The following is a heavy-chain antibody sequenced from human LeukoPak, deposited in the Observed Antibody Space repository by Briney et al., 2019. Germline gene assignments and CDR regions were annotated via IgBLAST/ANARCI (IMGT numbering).Heavy chain of an antibody. V-gene: IGHV3-33*01. CDR1: GFTFSSYG. CDR3: AREWRYYDSSGYYDY. D-gene: IGHD3-22*01. CDR2: IWYDGSNR. Sequence: PGGSLRLSCAASGFTFSSYGMHWVRHAPGKGLEGVAVIWYDGSNRYFADSVKGRFTISRDSSKNTLYLQMNSLRADDTAVYYCAREWRYYDSSGYYDYWCQGTLVTVSS. J-gene: IGHJ4*02.